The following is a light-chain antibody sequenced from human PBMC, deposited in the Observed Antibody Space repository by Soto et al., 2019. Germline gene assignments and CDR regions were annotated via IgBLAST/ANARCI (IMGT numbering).Light chain of an antibody. V-gene: IGLV2-14*01. CDR1: SSDVGDYNY. CDR2: DVS. J-gene: IGLJ1*01. Sequence: QSALTQPASGSGSPGQSITLSCTGTSSDVGDYNYVSWYQQHPGKAPKLMIYDVSNRPSGVSNRFSGSKSGNTASLTISGLQAEDEADYYCSSYTRSSTFYVFGTGNKATVL. CDR3: SSYTRSSTFYV.